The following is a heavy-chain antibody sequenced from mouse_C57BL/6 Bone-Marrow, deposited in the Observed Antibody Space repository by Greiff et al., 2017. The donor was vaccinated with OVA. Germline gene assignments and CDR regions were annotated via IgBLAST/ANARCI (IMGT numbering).Heavy chain of an antibody. Sequence: VQLQQPGAELVKPGASVNLSCKASGYTFTSYWMHWVKPRPGQGLEWIGMIHPNSGSTNYNEKFKSKATLTVDKSSSTAYMQLSSLTSEDSAVYYCARGGSFITTVVHWYFDVWGTGTTVTVSS. CDR3: ARGGSFITTVVHWYFDV. V-gene: IGHV1-64*01. CDR2: IHPNSGST. J-gene: IGHJ1*03. D-gene: IGHD1-1*01. CDR1: GYTFTSYW.